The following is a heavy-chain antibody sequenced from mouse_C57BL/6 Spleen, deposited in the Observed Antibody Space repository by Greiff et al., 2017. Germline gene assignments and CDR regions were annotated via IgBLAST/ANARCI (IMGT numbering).Heavy chain of an antibody. CDR2: INPGSGGT. J-gene: IGHJ2*01. D-gene: IGHD1-1*01. CDR1: GYAFTNYL. V-gene: IGHV1-54*01. Sequence: VQLQQSGAELVRPGTSVKVSCKASGYAFTNYLIEWVKQRPGQGLEWIGVINPGSGGTNYNEKFKGKATLTAYKSSSTAYMQLSSLTSEDSAVYFCARGDLITTVVAPSYFDYWGQGTTLTVSS. CDR3: ARGDLITTVVAPSYFDY.